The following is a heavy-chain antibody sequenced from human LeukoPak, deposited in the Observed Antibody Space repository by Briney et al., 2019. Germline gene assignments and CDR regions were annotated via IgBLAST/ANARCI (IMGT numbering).Heavy chain of an antibody. D-gene: IGHD2-2*01. CDR2: INHSGST. J-gene: IGHJ4*02. Sequence: SETLSLTCAVYGESFSGYYWNWIRQPPGKGLGWIGEINHSGSTNYNPSLKSRVTISLDTSKNQFSLKLSSVTAADTAVYYCARDGKVPAATGFDYWGQGTLVTVSS. V-gene: IGHV4-34*01. CDR3: ARDGKVPAATGFDY. CDR1: GESFSGYY.